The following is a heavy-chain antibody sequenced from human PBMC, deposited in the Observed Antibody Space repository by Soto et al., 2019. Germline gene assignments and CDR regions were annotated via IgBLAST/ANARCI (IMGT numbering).Heavy chain of an antibody. Sequence: NPSETLSLTCTVSGGSISSSSYYWGWIRQPPGKGLEWIGSIYYSGSTYYNPSLKSRVTISVDTSKNQFSLKLSSVTAADTAVYYCARHDIVVVVAATRTPNWFDPWGQGTLVTVSS. CDR2: IYYSGST. J-gene: IGHJ5*02. D-gene: IGHD2-15*01. CDR1: GGSISSSSYY. V-gene: IGHV4-39*01. CDR3: ARHDIVVVVAATRTPNWFDP.